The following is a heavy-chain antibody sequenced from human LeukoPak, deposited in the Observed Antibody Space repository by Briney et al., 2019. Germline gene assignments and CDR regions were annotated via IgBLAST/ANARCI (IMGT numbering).Heavy chain of an antibody. D-gene: IGHD2-8*01. V-gene: IGHV3-23*01. CDR1: GFTYSSYV. CDR2: FSGSGGTT. CDR3: ANGNRCTSPNCLGYYYFYMDV. J-gene: IGHJ6*03. Sequence: SGGSLRLSCAASGFTYSSYVMNWARQAPGRGLEWVSGFSGSGGTTYYADSVKGRFTISRDNSKNTLYLQMNSLRAEDTAVYYCANGNRCTSPNCLGYYYFYMDVWGKGTTVTVSS.